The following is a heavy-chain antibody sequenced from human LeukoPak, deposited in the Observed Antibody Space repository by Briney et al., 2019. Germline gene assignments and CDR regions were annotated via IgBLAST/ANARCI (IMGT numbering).Heavy chain of an antibody. V-gene: IGHV3-74*01. CDR1: GLSFSNYW. CDR2: TNLHGTAV. Sequence: GGSLRLSCAVSGLSFSNYWMHRVRQAPGKGLVWVARTNLHGTAVDYAGSVKGRFTSSRDNAKNTLFLQMNSLRAEDTAVYYCASAYTYVRLGDHWGQGTLVTVSS. CDR3: ASAYTYVRLGDH. J-gene: IGHJ4*02. D-gene: IGHD3-16*01.